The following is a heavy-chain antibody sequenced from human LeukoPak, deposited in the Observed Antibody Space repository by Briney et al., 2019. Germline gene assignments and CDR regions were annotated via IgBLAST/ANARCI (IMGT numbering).Heavy chain of an antibody. CDR1: HDSISSGGYY. CDR2: IYHTGST. V-gene: IGHV4-31*03. CDR3: ARDGDY. J-gene: IGHJ4*02. Sequence: SQTLSLTCTVSHDSISSGGYYWSWIRQHPGKGLEWIGYIYHTGSTYYNPSLKTRVSISVDTSKTQFSLKLTSVTAADTAVYYCARDGDYWGQGTLVTVSS.